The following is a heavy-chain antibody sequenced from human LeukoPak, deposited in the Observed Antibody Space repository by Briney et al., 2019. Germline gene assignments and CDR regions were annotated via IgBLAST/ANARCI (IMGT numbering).Heavy chain of an antibody. CDR3: AGLVVPAAEYYYGMDV. CDR2: IYHSGST. V-gene: IGHV4-4*02. CDR1: AVSISSSNW. J-gene: IGHJ6*04. Sequence: PSETLSLTCAVSAVSISSSNWWSWVRQPPGQGLGWIGEIYHSGSTNYNPSLKSRVTISVDKSKNQFSLKLSSVTAADTAVYYCAGLVVPAAEYYYGMDVWGKGTTVTVSS. D-gene: IGHD2-2*01.